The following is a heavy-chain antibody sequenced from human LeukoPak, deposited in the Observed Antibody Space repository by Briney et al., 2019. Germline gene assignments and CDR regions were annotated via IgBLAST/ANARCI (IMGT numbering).Heavy chain of an antibody. CDR3: ARGGTVRNGMDV. CDR2: IYYSGST. V-gene: IGHV4-31*03. Sequence: SLTLSLTCTVSGGSISSGGYYWSWIRQHPGKGLEWIGYIYYSGSTYYNPSLKSRVTISVDTSKNQFSLKLSSVTAADTAVYYCARGGTVRNGMDVWGQGTTVTVSS. CDR1: GGSISSGGYY. D-gene: IGHD1-26*01. J-gene: IGHJ6*02.